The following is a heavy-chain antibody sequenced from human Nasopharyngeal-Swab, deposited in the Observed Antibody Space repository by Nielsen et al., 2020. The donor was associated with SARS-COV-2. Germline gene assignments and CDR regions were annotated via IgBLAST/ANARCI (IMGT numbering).Heavy chain of an antibody. V-gene: IGHV3-48*03. D-gene: IGHD1-14*01. CDR2: ISSTGSTI. Sequence: GESLKISCAASGFTLSSYEVNWVRQAPGKGPEWISYISSTGSTIYNADSVKGRFTVSRENAKNSMFLQMISLRAEDTAVYYCARERWRDHDFDAWGQGTLVIVSS. CDR1: GFTLSSYE. J-gene: IGHJ4*02. CDR3: ARERWRDHDFDA.